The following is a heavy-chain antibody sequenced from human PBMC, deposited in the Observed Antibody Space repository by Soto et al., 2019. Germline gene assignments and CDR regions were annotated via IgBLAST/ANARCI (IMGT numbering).Heavy chain of an antibody. D-gene: IGHD3-9*01. Sequence: GGSLLHSCASSGFPFGNHSMASVRPARGKGLDWVSAISGSGADTFYAHSVKGRFTISRDNSKNTLYLQMNSLRAQDTAVYYCAKDLTGNGYFFDYWGQGTRVTVSA. CDR1: GFPFGNHS. V-gene: IGHV3-23*01. CDR2: ISGSGADT. CDR3: AKDLTGNGYFFDY. J-gene: IGHJ4*02.